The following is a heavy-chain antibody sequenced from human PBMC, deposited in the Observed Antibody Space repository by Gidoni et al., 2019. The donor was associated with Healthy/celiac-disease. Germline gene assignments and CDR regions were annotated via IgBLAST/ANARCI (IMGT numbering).Heavy chain of an antibody. D-gene: IGHD3-22*01. V-gene: IGHV3-33*01. CDR1: GFTFSSYG. Sequence: QVQLVESGGGVVQPGRSLRLSCAASGFTFSSYGMHWVRQAPGKGLEWVAVIWYDGSNKYYADSVKGRFTISRDNSKNTLYLQMNSLRAEDTAVYYCARDQVDAYYYDSSGYYLFDYWGQGTLVTVSS. CDR2: IWYDGSNK. CDR3: ARDQVDAYYYDSSGYYLFDY. J-gene: IGHJ4*02.